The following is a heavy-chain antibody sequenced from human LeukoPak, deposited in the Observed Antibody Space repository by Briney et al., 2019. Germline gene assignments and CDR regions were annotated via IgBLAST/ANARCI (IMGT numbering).Heavy chain of an antibody. CDR1: GFTFSSYG. D-gene: IGHD3-22*01. Sequence: GGSLRLSCAASGFTFSSYGMHWVRQAPGKGLEWVAFIRHDGSNKYYADYVKGRFTISRDNSKHTLYLQMNSLRAGDTAVYYCAKVFKLVVITRDHYMAVWGKGTTVTISS. J-gene: IGHJ6*03. CDR3: AKVFKLVVITRDHYMAV. CDR2: IRHDGSNK. V-gene: IGHV3-30*02.